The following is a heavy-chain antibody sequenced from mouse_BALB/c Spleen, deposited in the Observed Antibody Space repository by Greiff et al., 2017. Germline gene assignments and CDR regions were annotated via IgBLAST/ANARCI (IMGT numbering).Heavy chain of an antibody. J-gene: IGHJ2*01. CDR3: ARRRDGYYSYFDY. V-gene: IGHV1-54*01. Sequence: QVQLKQSGAELVRPGTSVKVSCKASGYAFTNYLIEWVKQRPGQGLEWIGVINPGSGGTNYNEKFKGKATLTADKSSSTAYMQLSSLTSDDSAVYFCARRRDGYYSYFDYWGQGTTLTVSS. CDR1: GYAFTNYL. D-gene: IGHD2-3*01. CDR2: INPGSGGT.